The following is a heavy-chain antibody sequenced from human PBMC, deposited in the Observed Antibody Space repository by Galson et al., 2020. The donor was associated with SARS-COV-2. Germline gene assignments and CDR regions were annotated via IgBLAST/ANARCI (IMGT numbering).Heavy chain of an antibody. J-gene: IGHJ4*02. V-gene: IGHV5-51*01. CDR2: IYPGDSDT. CDR1: GYSFTSYW. CDR3: ARLWDDDSSGYDYFDD. D-gene: IGHD3-22*01. Sequence: GASLKISCTGSGYSFTSYWIGSVRQMPGKGLEWMGIIYPGDSDTRYSPSFQGQVTISADKSISTAYLQWSSLKASDTAMYYCARLWDDDSSGYDYFDDWGQGTLVTVSS.